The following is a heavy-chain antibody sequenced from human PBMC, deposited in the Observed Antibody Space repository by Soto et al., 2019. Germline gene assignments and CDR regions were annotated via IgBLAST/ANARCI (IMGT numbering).Heavy chain of an antibody. Sequence: QVQLQESGPGLVKPSETLSLTCTVSGGSISSYYWSWIRQPAGKGLEWVGRIYSSGSTNYNPSLSSRVTMSLDTSKNQLSLSLSSVAAADTAVYYCARDLYASGIWYGLDVWGQGTTVTVSS. CDR2: IYSSGST. CDR1: GGSISSYY. D-gene: IGHD3-10*01. CDR3: ARDLYASGIWYGLDV. V-gene: IGHV4-4*07. J-gene: IGHJ6*02.